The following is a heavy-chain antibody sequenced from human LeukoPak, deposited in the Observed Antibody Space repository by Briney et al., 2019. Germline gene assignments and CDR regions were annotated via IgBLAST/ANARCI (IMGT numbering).Heavy chain of an antibody. Sequence: PGGSLRLSCAASGFTFSSYGMHWVRQAPDRGLEWVSLIYSAGDKYYADSVKGRFTISRDNFKNTLYLQMDSLRAEDTAVYHCARAALEFDNSGRGCWDRGTLVTVSS. D-gene: IGHD3-22*01. CDR2: IYSAGDK. J-gene: IGHJ4*02. V-gene: IGHV3-NL1*01. CDR1: GFTFSSYG. CDR3: ARAALEFDNSGRGC.